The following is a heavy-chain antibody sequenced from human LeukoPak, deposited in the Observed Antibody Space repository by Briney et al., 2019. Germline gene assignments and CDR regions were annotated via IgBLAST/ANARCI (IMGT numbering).Heavy chain of an antibody. CDR1: GGSISSYY. D-gene: IGHD3-16*01. V-gene: IGHV4-59*01. CDR2: IYYSGST. J-gene: IGHJ3*02. CDR3: ARDLGALRRLYAFDI. Sequence: SETLSLTCTVSGGSISSYYWSWIRQPPGKGLEWIGYIYYSGSTNYNPSLKSRVTISVDTSKNQFSLKLSSVTAADTAVYYCARDLGALRRLYAFDIWGQGTMVTVSS.